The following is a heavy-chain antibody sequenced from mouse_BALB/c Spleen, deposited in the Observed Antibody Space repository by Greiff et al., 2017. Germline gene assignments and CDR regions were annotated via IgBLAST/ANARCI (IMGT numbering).Heavy chain of an antibody. Sequence: QVQLQESGPGLVAPSQSLSITCTVSGFSLTGYGVNWVRQPPGKGLEWLGMIWGDGSTDYNSALKSRLSISKDNSKSQVFLKMNSLQTDDTARYYCAREVITTVVDYAMDYWGQGTSVTVSS. D-gene: IGHD1-1*01. CDR1: GFSLTGYG. V-gene: IGHV2-6-7*01. CDR2: IWGDGST. J-gene: IGHJ4*01. CDR3: AREVITTVVDYAMDY.